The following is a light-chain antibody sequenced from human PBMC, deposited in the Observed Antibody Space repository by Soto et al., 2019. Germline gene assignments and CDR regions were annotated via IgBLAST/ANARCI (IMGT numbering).Light chain of an antibody. CDR2: AAS. CDR3: QQYNDWPRT. CDR1: QSVGSD. Sequence: EIVMTQSPATVSASPGERATLSCRASQSVGSDLVWYQQKPGQAPRLLIYAASARATGIPARFSGSGSGTEFTLTISSLQSEDFAVYYCQQYNDWPRTFGQGTKVEIQ. V-gene: IGKV3-15*01. J-gene: IGKJ1*01.